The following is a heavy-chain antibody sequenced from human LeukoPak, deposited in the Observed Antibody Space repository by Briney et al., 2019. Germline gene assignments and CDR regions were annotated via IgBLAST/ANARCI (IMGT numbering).Heavy chain of an antibody. CDR3: ARDLFGSRSGFGDPRGPGGYFDY. CDR1: GFTFSSYA. Sequence: GGSLRLSCAASGFTFSSYAMSWVRQAPGKGLEWVSAISGSGGSTYYADSVKGRFTISRDNSKNTLYLQMNSLRAEDTAVYYCARDLFGSRSGFGDPRGPGGYFDYWGQGTLVTVSS. CDR2: ISGSGGST. D-gene: IGHD3-10*01. V-gene: IGHV3-23*01. J-gene: IGHJ4*02.